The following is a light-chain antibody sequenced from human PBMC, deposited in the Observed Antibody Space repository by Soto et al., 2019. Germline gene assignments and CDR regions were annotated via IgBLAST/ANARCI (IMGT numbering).Light chain of an antibody. V-gene: IGKV1-5*01. CDR2: AAS. J-gene: IGKJ1*01. CDR1: QTISSW. Sequence: DSPITQSPSTLSGSVGDRDTITCRASQTISSWLAWYQQKPGKVPKLRIYAASSLQSGVPSRFSGSGSGTEFTLTISSLQPDDFATYYCQQYKTFGQGTKVDIK. CDR3: QQYKT.